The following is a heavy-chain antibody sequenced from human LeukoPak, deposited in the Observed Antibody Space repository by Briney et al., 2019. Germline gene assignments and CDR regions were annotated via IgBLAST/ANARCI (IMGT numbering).Heavy chain of an antibody. V-gene: IGHV4-59*01. Sequence: SETLSLTCTVSGGSISINYWNWIRQPPGRGLEWIGYIEYSGSTNYNPSLKSQVTISVDTSKNQFSLKLSSVTAADTAVYHCARGGYYMDVWGKGTTVTVSS. J-gene: IGHJ6*03. CDR1: GGSISINY. CDR3: ARGGYYMDV. CDR2: IEYSGST.